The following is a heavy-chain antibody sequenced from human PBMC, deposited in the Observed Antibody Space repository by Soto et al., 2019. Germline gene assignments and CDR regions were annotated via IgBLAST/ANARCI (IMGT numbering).Heavy chain of an antibody. Sequence: PSETLSLTCAVYGGSFSGYYWSWIRQPPGKGLEWIGEINHSGSTNYNPSLKSRVTISVDTSKNQFSLKLSSVTAADTAVHYCASMVRGVITSEYYYYGMDVWGQGTTVTVSS. J-gene: IGHJ6*02. CDR1: GGSFSGYY. D-gene: IGHD3-10*01. CDR3: ASMVRGVITSEYYYYGMDV. CDR2: INHSGST. V-gene: IGHV4-34*01.